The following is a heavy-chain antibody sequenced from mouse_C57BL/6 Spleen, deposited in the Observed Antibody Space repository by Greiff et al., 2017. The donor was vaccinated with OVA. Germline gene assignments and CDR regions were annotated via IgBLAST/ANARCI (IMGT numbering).Heavy chain of an antibody. CDR1: GYTFTDYE. CDR3: TRPTVVAPFAY. J-gene: IGHJ3*01. CDR2: IDPETGGT. V-gene: IGHV1-15*01. Sequence: QVQLQQSGAELVRPGASVTLSCKASGYTFTDYEMPWVKQTPVHGLEWIGAIDPETGGTAYNQKFKGKAILTADKSSSTAYMELRSLTSEDSAVYYCTRPTVVAPFAYWGQGTLVTVSA. D-gene: IGHD1-1*01.